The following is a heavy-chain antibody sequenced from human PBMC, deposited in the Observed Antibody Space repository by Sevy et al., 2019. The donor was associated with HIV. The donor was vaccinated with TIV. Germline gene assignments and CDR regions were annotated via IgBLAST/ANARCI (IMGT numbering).Heavy chain of an antibody. CDR2: INHSGST. Sequence: SETLSLTCAVYGGSFSGYYWSWIRQPPGKGLEWIGEINHSGSTNYNPSLKSRVTISVDTSNNQFSLKLSLVTAADTAVYYCARTSVRHYYYYGMDVWGQGTTVTVSS. CDR3: ARTSVRHYYYYGMDV. V-gene: IGHV4-34*01. CDR1: GGSFSGYY. J-gene: IGHJ6*02. D-gene: IGHD4-17*01.